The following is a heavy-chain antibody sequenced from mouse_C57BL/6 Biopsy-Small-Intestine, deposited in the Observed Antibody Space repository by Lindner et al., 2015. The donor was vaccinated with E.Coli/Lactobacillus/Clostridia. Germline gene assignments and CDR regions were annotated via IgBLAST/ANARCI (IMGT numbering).Heavy chain of an antibody. CDR2: ISSDSSTI. Sequence: VQLQESGGGLVKPGGSLKVSCEASGFTFSGYGMHWVRQAPEKGLEWVAYISSDSSTIYYADTVKGRFSISRDNAKNTLFLQMTSLRSEDSAMYYCARPRFYAMDYWGQGTSVTVSS. CDR3: ARPRFYAMDY. V-gene: IGHV5-17*01. J-gene: IGHJ4*01. CDR1: GFTFSGYG.